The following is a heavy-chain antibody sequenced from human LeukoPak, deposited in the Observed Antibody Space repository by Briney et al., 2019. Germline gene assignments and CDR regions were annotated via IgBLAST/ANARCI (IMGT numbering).Heavy chain of an antibody. Sequence: GASLRLSCAASGFTFSSYSMNWVRQAPGKGLEWVSSISSSSCILYADSVKGRFTISRGNAKNSLFLQINSLRAEDTAVYYCARQGPYGDYSHWGQGTMVTVYS. CDR3: ARQGPYGDYSH. CDR1: GFTFSSYS. D-gene: IGHD4-17*01. J-gene: IGHJ4*02. V-gene: IGHV3-21*01. CDR2: ISSSSCI.